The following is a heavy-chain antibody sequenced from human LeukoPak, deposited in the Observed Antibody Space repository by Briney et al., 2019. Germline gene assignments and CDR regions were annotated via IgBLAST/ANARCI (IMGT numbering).Heavy chain of an antibody. CDR3: ARVAVAGTPSFDN. CDR1: GFTVSSNY. V-gene: IGHV3-66*01. J-gene: IGHJ4*02. Sequence: GGSLRLSCAASGFTVSSNYMSWVRQAPGKGLEWVSVIYSGGSTYYADSVKGRFTISRDNSKNTLYLQMNSLRAEDAAVYYCARVAVAGTPSFDNWGQGTLVTVSS. CDR2: IYSGGST. D-gene: IGHD6-19*01.